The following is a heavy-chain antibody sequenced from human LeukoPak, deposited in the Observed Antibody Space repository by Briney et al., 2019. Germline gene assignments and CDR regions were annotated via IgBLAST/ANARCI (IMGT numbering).Heavy chain of an antibody. V-gene: IGHV4-38-2*02. CDR3: ARVFVVVVAAPQLNWFDP. CDR1: GYSISSGYY. CDR2: IYHSGST. D-gene: IGHD2-15*01. Sequence: SETLSLTCTVSGYSISSGYYWGWIRQPPGKGLEWIGSIYHSGSTYYNPSLKSRVTISVDTSKNQFSLKLSSVTAADTAVYYCARVFVVVVAAPQLNWFDPWGQGTLVTVSS. J-gene: IGHJ5*02.